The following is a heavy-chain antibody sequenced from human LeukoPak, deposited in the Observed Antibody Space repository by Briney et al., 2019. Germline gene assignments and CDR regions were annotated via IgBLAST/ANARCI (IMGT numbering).Heavy chain of an antibody. D-gene: IGHD3-3*01. V-gene: IGHV4-30-2*01. CDR1: GGSISSGGYS. Sequence: SETLSLTCAVSGGSISSGGYSWSWIRQPPGKGLEWIGYIYHSGSTYYNPSLKSRVTISVDRSKNQFSLKLSSVTAADTAVYYCARTTISGVLRNHHFDYWGRGTLVTVSS. CDR2: IYHSGST. J-gene: IGHJ4*02. CDR3: ARTTISGVLRNHHFDY.